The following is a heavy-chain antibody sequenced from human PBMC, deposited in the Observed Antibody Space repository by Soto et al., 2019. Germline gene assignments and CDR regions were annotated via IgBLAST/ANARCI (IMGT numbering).Heavy chain of an antibody. J-gene: IGHJ4*02. D-gene: IGHD3-22*01. CDR2: ISGHNGNT. CDR3: ARHRFNYYDDTVYYYFDY. CDR1: GYSFTSYG. V-gene: IGHV1-18*04. Sequence: VQLVQSGAEVKTPGASVKVSCKASGYSFTSYGISWVRQAPGQGPESMGWISGHNGNTNHPQSLQGRVTMTTDTSRNTAYMELRSLRSDDTAVYYCARHRFNYYDDTVYYYFDYWGQGTLATVSS.